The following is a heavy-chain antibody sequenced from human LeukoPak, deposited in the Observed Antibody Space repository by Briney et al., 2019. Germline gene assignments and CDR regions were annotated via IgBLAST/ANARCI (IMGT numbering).Heavy chain of an antibody. CDR3: ARGVRYDFWSGPNWFDP. Sequence: GGSLRLSCAASGFTFSDYYMSWIRQAPGKGLEWVSYISSSGSIIYYADSVKGRFTISRDNAKNSLYLQMNGLRAEDTAVYYCARGVRYDFWSGPNWFDPWGQGTLVTVSS. D-gene: IGHD3-3*01. V-gene: IGHV3-11*01. J-gene: IGHJ5*02. CDR2: ISSSGSII. CDR1: GFTFSDYY.